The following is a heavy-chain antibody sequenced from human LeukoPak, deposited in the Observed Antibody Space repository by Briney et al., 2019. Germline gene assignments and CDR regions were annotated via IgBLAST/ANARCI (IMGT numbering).Heavy chain of an antibody. J-gene: IGHJ3*02. D-gene: IGHD3-3*01. CDR3: ARDPPFSFGAFDI. CDR1: GGSISSGGYS. V-gene: IGHV4-30-2*01. CDR2: IHSSGTA. Sequence: SETLSLTCSVSGGSISSGGYSWNWIRQPPGKGLEWIGYIHSSGTAYYNPSLKSRVTISLDRSKNQFSLNLTSVTAADTAVYYCARDPPFSFGAFDIWGQGTMVTVSS.